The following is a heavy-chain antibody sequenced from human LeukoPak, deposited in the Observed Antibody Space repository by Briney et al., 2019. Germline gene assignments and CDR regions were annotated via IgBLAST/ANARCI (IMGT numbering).Heavy chain of an antibody. J-gene: IGHJ4*02. D-gene: IGHD3-9*01. CDR1: GFTFDDYA. V-gene: IGHV3-9*01. CDR3: AKAYDILTGYESTFDY. Sequence: GRSLRLSCAASGFTFDDYAMHWVRQAPGKGLEWVSGISWNSGSIGYADSVKGRFTISRDNAKNSLYLQMNSLRAEDTALYCCAKAYDILTGYESTFDYWGQGTLVTVSS. CDR2: ISWNSGSI.